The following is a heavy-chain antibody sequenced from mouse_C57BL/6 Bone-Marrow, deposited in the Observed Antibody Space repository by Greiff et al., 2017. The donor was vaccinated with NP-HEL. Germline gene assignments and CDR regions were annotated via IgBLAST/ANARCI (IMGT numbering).Heavy chain of an antibody. J-gene: IGHJ2*01. Sequence: EVKLVESGGGLVKPGGSLKLSCAASGFTFRDYGMHWVRQAPEKGLEWVAYISSGSSTIYYADTVKGRFTISRDNAKNTLFLQMTSLRSEDTAMYYCASSSPYYFDYWGQGTTLTVSS. D-gene: IGHD1-1*01. V-gene: IGHV5-17*01. CDR1: GFTFRDYG. CDR2: ISSGSSTI. CDR3: ASSSPYYFDY.